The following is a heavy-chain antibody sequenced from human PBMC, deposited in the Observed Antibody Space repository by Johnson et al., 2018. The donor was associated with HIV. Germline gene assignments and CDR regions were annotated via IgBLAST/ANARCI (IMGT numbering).Heavy chain of an antibody. D-gene: IGHD6-6*01. Sequence: QVQLVESGGGVVQPGGSLRVSCTASGFTFSSYGMHWVRQAPGKGLEWVTFIRYDRSNKYYADSVKGRFPISRDNAKNTLYLQMNSLRPEDTAVYYCARDLDSSSSEDAFDIWGQGTMVTVSS. CDR1: GFTFSSYG. J-gene: IGHJ3*02. CDR3: ARDLDSSSSEDAFDI. V-gene: IGHV3-30*02. CDR2: IRYDRSNK.